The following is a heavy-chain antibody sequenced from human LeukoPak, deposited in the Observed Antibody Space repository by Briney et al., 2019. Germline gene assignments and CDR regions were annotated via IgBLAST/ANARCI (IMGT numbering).Heavy chain of an antibody. CDR2: ISGSGGGT. CDR1: GFTFSSYA. J-gene: IGHJ4*02. CDR3: ASPPMYYYGSGSYYFEY. D-gene: IGHD3-10*01. Sequence: GGSLRLSCAASGFTFSSYAMSWVRQAPGKGLEWLSAISGSGGGTYYADSVKGRFTISRDNSKSTLYLQMNSLRAEDTAVYYCASPPMYYYGSGSYYFEYWGQGALVTVSS. V-gene: IGHV3-23*01.